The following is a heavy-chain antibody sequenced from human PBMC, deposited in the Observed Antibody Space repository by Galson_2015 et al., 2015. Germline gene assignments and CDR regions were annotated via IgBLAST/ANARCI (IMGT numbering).Heavy chain of an antibody. CDR3: ARDRIVPAAIYGMDV. CDR1: GGSISSSSYY. V-gene: IGHV4-39*07. J-gene: IGHJ6*02. Sequence: ETLSLTCTVSGGSISSSSYYWGWIRQPPGKGLEWIGSIYYSGSTYYNPSLKSRVTISVDTSKNQFSLKLSSVTAADTAVYYCARDRIVPAAIYGMDVWGQGTTVTVSS. CDR2: IYYSGST. D-gene: IGHD2-2*01.